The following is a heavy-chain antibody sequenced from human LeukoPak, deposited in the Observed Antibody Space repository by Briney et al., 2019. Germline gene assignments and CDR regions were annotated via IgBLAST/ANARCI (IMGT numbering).Heavy chain of an antibody. CDR3: ARAGTRQYYDYVWGSYRHPYYFDY. J-gene: IGHJ4*02. V-gene: IGHV1-2*04. CDR2: INPNSGGT. D-gene: IGHD3-16*02. Sequence: GASVKVSCKASGYTFTGYYMHWVRQAPGQGLEWMGWINPNSGGTNYAQKFQGWVTMTRDTSISTAYMELSRLRSDDTAVYYCARAGTRQYYDYVWGSYRHPYYFDYWGQGTLVTVSS. CDR1: GYTFTGYY.